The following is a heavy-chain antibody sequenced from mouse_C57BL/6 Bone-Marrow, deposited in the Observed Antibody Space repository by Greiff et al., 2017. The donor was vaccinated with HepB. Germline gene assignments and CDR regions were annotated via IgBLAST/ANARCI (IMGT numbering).Heavy chain of an antibody. CDR1: GYTFTSYW. Sequence: QVQLQQPGAELVKPGASVKLSCKASGYTFTSYWMQWVKQRPGQGLEWIGEIDPSDSYTNYNQKFKGKATLTVDTSSSTADMQLSSLTSEDSAVYYCARYRLPFFDYWGQGTTLTVSS. V-gene: IGHV1-50*01. J-gene: IGHJ2*01. CDR3: ARYRLPFFDY. CDR2: IDPSDSYT. D-gene: IGHD5-5*01.